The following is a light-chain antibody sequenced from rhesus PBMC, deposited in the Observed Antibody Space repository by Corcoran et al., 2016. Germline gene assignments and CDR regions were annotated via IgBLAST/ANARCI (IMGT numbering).Light chain of an antibody. J-gene: IGLJ1*01. V-gene: IGLV2-23*01. CDR3: SSYAGSNTFI. CDR1: SSDIGGYNY. Sequence: QAALTQPPSVSGSTGQSVTISCTGTSSDIGGYNYVSWYQQHPGKAPKLMIYDVSKRPSGVSDRFSGSKSGNTASLTISGLQAEYEADYYCSSYAGSNTFIFGAGTRLTVL. CDR2: DVS.